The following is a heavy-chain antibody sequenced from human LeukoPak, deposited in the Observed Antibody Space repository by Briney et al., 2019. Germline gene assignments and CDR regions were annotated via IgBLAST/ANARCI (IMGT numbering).Heavy chain of an antibody. CDR3: ARDSLGYCSGGSCSPGLRYGMDV. V-gene: IGHV4-34*01. Sequence: SETLSLTCAVYGGSFSGSYWSWIRQPPGKRLEWIGEINHSGSTNYDSSLESRVTISVDTSKNQFSLKLSSVTAADTAVYYCARDSLGYCSGGSCSPGLRYGMDVWGQGTTVTVSS. J-gene: IGHJ6*02. CDR1: GGSFSGSY. D-gene: IGHD2-15*01. CDR2: INHSGST.